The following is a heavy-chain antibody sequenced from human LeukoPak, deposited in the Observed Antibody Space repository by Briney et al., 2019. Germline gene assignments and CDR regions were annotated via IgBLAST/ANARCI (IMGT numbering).Heavy chain of an antibody. CDR3: ARLKDYYGSERFDY. CDR1: GYTFTSYW. CDR2: IYPGDADT. D-gene: IGHD3-10*01. Sequence: KVSCKGSGYTFTSYWIGWVRQMPGKGLESMGIIYPGDADTRYSPSFQGQVTISADKSISTAYLQWSSLKASDTAMYYCARLKDYYGSERFDYWGQGTLVTVSS. J-gene: IGHJ4*02. V-gene: IGHV5-51*01.